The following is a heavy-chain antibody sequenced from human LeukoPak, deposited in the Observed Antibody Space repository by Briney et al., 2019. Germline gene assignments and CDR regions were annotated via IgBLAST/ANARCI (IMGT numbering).Heavy chain of an antibody. D-gene: IGHD3-16*02. J-gene: IGHJ4*02. CDR2: IIPIFGTA. Sequence: GASVKVSCKASGGTFSSCAISWVRQAPGQGLEWMGRIIPIFGTANYAQKFQGRVTITTDESTSTAYMELSSLRSEDTAVYYCARQDYDYVWGSYRPFDYWGQGTLVTVSS. CDR1: GGTFSSCA. CDR3: ARQDYDYVWGSYRPFDY. V-gene: IGHV1-69*05.